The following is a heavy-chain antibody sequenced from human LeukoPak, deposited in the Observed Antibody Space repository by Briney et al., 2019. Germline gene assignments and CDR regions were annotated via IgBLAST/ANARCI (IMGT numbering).Heavy chain of an antibody. Sequence: GESLKISCKGSGYSFTSYWIGWVRQMPGKGLEWMGIIYTGDPDTRYSPSFQGQVTISADKSISTAYLQCSSLKASDTAMYSCARHRGPYCSSTSCYLDYWGQGTLVTVSS. CDR1: GYSFTSYW. V-gene: IGHV5-51*01. CDR2: IYTGDPDT. D-gene: IGHD2-2*01. J-gene: IGHJ4*02. CDR3: ARHRGPYCSSTSCYLDY.